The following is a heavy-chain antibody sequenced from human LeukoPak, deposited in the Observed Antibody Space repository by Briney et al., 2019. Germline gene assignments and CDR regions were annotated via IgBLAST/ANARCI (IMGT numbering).Heavy chain of an antibody. V-gene: IGHV4-30-2*01. J-gene: IGHJ5*02. D-gene: IGHD3-22*01. CDR3: ARVYYDSSGYPTNWFDP. CDR1: GGSISSGGYS. Sequence: SETLSLTCTVSGGSISSGGYSWSWIRQPPGKGLEWIGYIYHSGSTYYNPSLKSRVTISVDRSKNQFSLKLSSVTAADTAVYYCARVYYDSSGYPTNWFDPWGQGTLVTVSS. CDR2: IYHSGST.